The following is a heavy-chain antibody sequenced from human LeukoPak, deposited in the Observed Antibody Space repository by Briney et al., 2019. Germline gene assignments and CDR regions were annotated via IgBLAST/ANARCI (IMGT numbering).Heavy chain of an antibody. CDR1: GYSISSGYY. Sequence: SETLSLTCGVSGYSISSGYYWGWIRQPPGKGLEWIGNIYQSGDTYNNPPLKSRVTMSMDTSKNQFSPKLTSVTAADTAIYYCARDRQWEDVFDIWGQGTMVTVSS. CDR2: IYQSGDT. D-gene: IGHD1-26*01. V-gene: IGHV4-38-2*02. CDR3: ARDRQWEDVFDI. J-gene: IGHJ3*02.